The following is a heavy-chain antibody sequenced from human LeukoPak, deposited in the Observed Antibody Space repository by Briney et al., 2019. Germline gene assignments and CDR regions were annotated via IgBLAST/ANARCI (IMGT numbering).Heavy chain of an antibody. J-gene: IGHJ3*02. CDR3: AREVFHYDSSGYYPDAFDI. Sequence: SETLSLTCAVSGCSISSGGYSWSWIRQPPGKGLEWIGYIYNSGSTYYNPSLKSRVTRSVDGSKTQFSLKLSSVTAADTAVYYCAREVFHYDSSGYYPDAFDIWGQGTMVTVSS. CDR2: IYNSGST. V-gene: IGHV4-30-2*01. D-gene: IGHD3-22*01. CDR1: GCSISSGGYS.